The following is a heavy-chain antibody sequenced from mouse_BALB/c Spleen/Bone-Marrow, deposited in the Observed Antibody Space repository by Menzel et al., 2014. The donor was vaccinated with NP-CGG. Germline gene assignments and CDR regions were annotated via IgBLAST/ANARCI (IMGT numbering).Heavy chain of an antibody. CDR1: GYSFXTYW. J-gene: IGHJ3*01. Sequence: VQLQQSGAELVKPGASVMLSCKASGYSFXTYWIHWVRQRPGQGLEWIGEINPSNGRTNYNEKFKSKATLTVDKSSSTAYMQLSSLTSEDSAVYYCARYDGPAWFAYWGQGTLVTVSA. D-gene: IGHD2-3*01. CDR2: INPSNGRT. CDR3: ARYDGPAWFAY. V-gene: IGHV1S81*02.